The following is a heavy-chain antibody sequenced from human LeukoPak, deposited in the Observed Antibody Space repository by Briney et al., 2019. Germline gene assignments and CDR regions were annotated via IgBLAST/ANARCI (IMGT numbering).Heavy chain of an antibody. V-gene: IGHV3-30*04. Sequence: GGSLRLSCAASGFTLSSYAMHWVRQAPGKGLEWVAVISYDGSNKYYADSVKGRFTISRDNSKNTLYLQMNSLRAEDTAVYYCARVSRFLEWLMFDYWGQGTLVTVSS. D-gene: IGHD3-3*01. CDR3: ARVSRFLEWLMFDY. CDR2: ISYDGSNK. J-gene: IGHJ4*02. CDR1: GFTLSSYA.